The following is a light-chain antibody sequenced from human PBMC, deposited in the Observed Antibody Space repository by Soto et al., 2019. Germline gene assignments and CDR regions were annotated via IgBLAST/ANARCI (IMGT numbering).Light chain of an antibody. J-gene: IGKJ1*01. Sequence: EIVLTQSPATLSLSPGERATLSCRASQSVSSYLAWYQQKPGQAPRLLIYDASNRATGIPARFSGSGSGTDFTLTISSLEPKDFAVYYCQQRGNWPGTFGQGTKVDIK. CDR1: QSVSSY. CDR2: DAS. V-gene: IGKV3-11*01. CDR3: QQRGNWPGT.